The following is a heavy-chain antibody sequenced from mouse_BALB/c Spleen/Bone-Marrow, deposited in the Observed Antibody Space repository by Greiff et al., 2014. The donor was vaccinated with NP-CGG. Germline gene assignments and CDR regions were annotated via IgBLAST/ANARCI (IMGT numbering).Heavy chain of an antibody. D-gene: IGHD1-1*01. J-gene: IGHJ2*01. CDR2: ISSGSSTI. CDR1: GFTFSSFA. Sequence: EVKLVESGGGLVQPGGSRKLSCAASGFTFSSFAMHWVNQAPEKGLEWVAYISSGSSTIYYADTVMGRFTISRDNPKNTLFLQMTSLRSEDTAMYYCARSGSSSGYFDYWGQGTTLTVSS. CDR3: ARSGSSSGYFDY. V-gene: IGHV5-17*02.